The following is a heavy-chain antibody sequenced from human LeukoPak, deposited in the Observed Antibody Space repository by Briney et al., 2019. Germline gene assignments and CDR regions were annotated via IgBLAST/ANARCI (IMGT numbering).Heavy chain of an antibody. CDR1: GGSISSYY. CDR2: IYYSGST. CDR3: ARLYCSGGSCYGRYYFDY. J-gene: IGHJ4*02. Sequence: SETLSLTCTVSGGSISSYYWTWIRQPPGKELEWIGYIYYSGSTNYNPSLKSRVTISVDTSKNQFSLKLSSVTAADTAVYYCARLYCSGGSCYGRYYFDYWGQGTLVTVSS. V-gene: IGHV4-59*08. D-gene: IGHD2-15*01.